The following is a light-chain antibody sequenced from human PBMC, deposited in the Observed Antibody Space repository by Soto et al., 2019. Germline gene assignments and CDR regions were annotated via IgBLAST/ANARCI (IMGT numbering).Light chain of an antibody. Sequence: QSALTQPASVSGSPEQSITISGTGTRIDVGGYNYVSWYQQHPCKAPKLMIYDVSNRPSGVSDRFSGSKSDNTASLTISGLRAEDEADYYCSSYRTRSTQVFGTGTKVTVL. CDR3: SSYRTRSTQV. CDR2: DVS. J-gene: IGLJ1*01. CDR1: RIDVGGYNY. V-gene: IGLV2-14*03.